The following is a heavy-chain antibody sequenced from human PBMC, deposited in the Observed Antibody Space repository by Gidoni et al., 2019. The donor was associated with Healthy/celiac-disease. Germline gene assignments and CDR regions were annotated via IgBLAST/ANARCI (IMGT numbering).Heavy chain of an antibody. V-gene: IGHV1-18*04. Sequence: QVQLVQSGAEVKKPGASVKVSCKASGYTFTSYGISWVRQAPGQGLEWMGWSSAYKGNKNDAQKLQGRVTMTTYTSTSTAYMELRSLRSDDTAVYYCARDSRAAAGKDAFDIWGQGTMVTVSS. CDR2: SSAYKGNK. CDR1: GYTFTSYG. J-gene: IGHJ3*02. CDR3: ARDSRAAAGKDAFDI. D-gene: IGHD6-13*01.